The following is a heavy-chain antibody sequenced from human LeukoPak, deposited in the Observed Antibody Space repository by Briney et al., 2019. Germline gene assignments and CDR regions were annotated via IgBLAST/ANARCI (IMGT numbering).Heavy chain of an antibody. J-gene: IGHJ5*02. CDR1: GFTFSSYA. V-gene: IGHV3-30-3*01. Sequence: GRSLRLSCAASGFTFSSYAMHWVRQAPGKGLEWVAVISYDGSNKYYADSVKGRFTISRDNSKNTLYLQMNSLRAEDTAVYYCARTFWSGSFPVDPWGQGTLVTVSS. CDR2: ISYDGSNK. D-gene: IGHD3-3*01. CDR3: ARTFWSGSFPVDP.